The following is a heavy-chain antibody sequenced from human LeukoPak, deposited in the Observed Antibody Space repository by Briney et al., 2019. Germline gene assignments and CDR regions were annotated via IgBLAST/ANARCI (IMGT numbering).Heavy chain of an antibody. D-gene: IGHD2-2*01. Sequence: SETLSLTCAVYGVSFSGYYWSWIRQPPGKGLEWIGEINHSGSTNYNPSLKSRVTISVDTSKNQSSLKLSSVTAADTAVYYCARGEYCSSTSCANFDYWGQGTLVTVSS. J-gene: IGHJ4*02. CDR1: GVSFSGYY. CDR3: ARGEYCSSTSCANFDY. CDR2: INHSGST. V-gene: IGHV4-34*01.